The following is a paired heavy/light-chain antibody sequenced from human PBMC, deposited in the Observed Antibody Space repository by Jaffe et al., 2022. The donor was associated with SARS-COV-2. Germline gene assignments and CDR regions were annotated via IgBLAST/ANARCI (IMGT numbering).Heavy chain of an antibody. CDR2: INNSGST. V-gene: IGHV4-34*01. J-gene: IGHJ6*03. CDR3: AKPNTMTSTYYYMDV. Sequence: QVQLQQWGAGLLKPSETLSLTCGVYGGSFSGYYWNWIRQSPGKGLEWIGDINNSGSTNYNPSLKSRVTISVDTSKNQFSLKLRSVTAADTAVYYCAKPNTMTSTYYYMDVWGKGTTVTVSS. D-gene: IGHD4-17*01. CDR1: GGSFSGYY.
Light chain of an antibody. Sequence: DIVMTQSPDSLAVSLGERATINCRSSQTVLYSSNKKNYLAWYQQKPGQPPKLLISWASTRESGVPDRFSGSGSGTDFTLTISSLQAEDVAVYYCQQHYGTPLTFGGGTKVEIK. CDR2: WAS. V-gene: IGKV4-1*01. CDR1: QTVLYSSNKKNY. J-gene: IGKJ4*01. CDR3: QQHYGTPLT.